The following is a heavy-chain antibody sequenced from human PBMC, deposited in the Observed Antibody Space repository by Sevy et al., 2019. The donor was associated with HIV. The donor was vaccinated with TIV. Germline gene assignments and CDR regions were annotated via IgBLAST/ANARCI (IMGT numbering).Heavy chain of an antibody. V-gene: IGHV3-15*01. CDR2: IKSKTDGGTT. D-gene: IGHD3-3*01. CDR3: TTKSDFWSGYQYFDL. Sequence: GGSLRLSCAASGLTFSNAWMTWVRQAPGKGLEWVGRIKSKTDGGTTDYAAPVKGRFTISRDDSKNTLYLQMNSLKTADTAVYYCTTKSDFWSGYQYFDLWGRGTLVTVSS. CDR1: GLTFSNAW. J-gene: IGHJ2*01.